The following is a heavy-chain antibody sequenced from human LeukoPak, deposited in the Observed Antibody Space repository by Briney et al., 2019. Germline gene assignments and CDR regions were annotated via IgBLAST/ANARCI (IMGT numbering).Heavy chain of an antibody. CDR3: AKDALGIAVAGTQGDY. V-gene: IGHV3-23*01. D-gene: IGHD6-19*01. J-gene: IGHJ4*02. CDR2: ISGSGGST. CDR1: GFTFSSYA. Sequence: PGGSLRLSCAASGFTFSSYAMSWVRQAPGKGLEWVSAISGSGGSTYYADSVKGRFTISRDNSKNTLYLQMNSLRAEDTAVYYCAKDALGIAVAGTQGDYWGQGTLVTVSS.